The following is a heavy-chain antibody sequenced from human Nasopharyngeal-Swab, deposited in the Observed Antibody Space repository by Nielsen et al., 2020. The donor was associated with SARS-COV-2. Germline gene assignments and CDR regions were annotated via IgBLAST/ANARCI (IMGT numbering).Heavy chain of an antibody. Sequence: WIRQPPGKGLEWIGEIYHSGSTNYNPSLKSRVTISVDKSKNQFSLKLSSVTAADTAVYYCASLRRGSSGYYLFHHYYYYYMDVWGKGTTVTVSS. CDR2: IYHSGST. D-gene: IGHD3-22*01. CDR3: ASLRRGSSGYYLFHHYYYYYMDV. V-gene: IGHV4-4*02. J-gene: IGHJ6*03.